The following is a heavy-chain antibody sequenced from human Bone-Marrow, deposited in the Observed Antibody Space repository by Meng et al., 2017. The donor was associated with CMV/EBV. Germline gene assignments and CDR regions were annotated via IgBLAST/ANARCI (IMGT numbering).Heavy chain of an antibody. V-gene: IGHV3-23*01. CDR3: AKGVGGSYYYGMYV. J-gene: IGHJ6*02. CDR1: GFTSSSYA. D-gene: IGHD2-15*01. CDR2: ISGSGDST. Sequence: GGSLRLSCAASGFTSSSYAMSWVRQAPGKGLEWVSAISGSGDSTYYANSVTGRFTISRDNSKNTLLLQMNSPRAEDTAVYYGAKGVGGSYYYGMYVWGQGTTVTVSS.